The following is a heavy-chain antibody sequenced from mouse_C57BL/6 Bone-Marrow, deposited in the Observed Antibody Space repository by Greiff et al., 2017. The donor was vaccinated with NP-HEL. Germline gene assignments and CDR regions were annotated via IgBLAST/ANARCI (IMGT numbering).Heavy chain of an antibody. J-gene: IGHJ1*03. Sequence: QVQLKQSGAELARPGASVKLSCKASGYTFTSYGISWVKQRTGQGLEWIGEIYPRSGNTYYNEKFKGKATLTADKSSSTAYMELRSLTSEDSAVYFCAPFSGWYFDVWGTGTTVTVSS. CDR3: APFSGWYFDV. D-gene: IGHD3-2*02. CDR2: IYPRSGNT. CDR1: GYTFTSYG. V-gene: IGHV1-81*01.